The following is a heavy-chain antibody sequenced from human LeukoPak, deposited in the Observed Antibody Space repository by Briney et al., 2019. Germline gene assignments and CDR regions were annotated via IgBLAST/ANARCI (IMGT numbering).Heavy chain of an antibody. Sequence: PSETLSLTCTVSGGSISSNYWNWIRQPPGKPLGWIGNIYYSGSTYYNPSLKSRATISVDRSKNQFSLSLISATAADTAMYYCATSTYFGVVSYWGQGTLVTVSS. V-gene: IGHV4-59*01. CDR2: IYYSGST. J-gene: IGHJ4*02. CDR1: GGSISSNY. CDR3: ATSTYFGVVSY. D-gene: IGHD3-3*01.